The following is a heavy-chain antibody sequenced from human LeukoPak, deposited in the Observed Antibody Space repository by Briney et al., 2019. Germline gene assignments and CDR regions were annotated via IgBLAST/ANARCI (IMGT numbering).Heavy chain of an antibody. CDR3: ARGLIAVAGFDY. J-gene: IGHJ4*02. Sequence: SETLSLTCPVSGGSISSSSYYWGWIRQPPGKGLGWIGSIYYSGSTYYNPSLKSRVTISVDTSKNQFSLKLSSVTAADTAVYYCARGLIAVAGFDYWGQGTLVTVSS. V-gene: IGHV4-39*07. CDR1: GGSISSSSYY. D-gene: IGHD6-19*01. CDR2: IYYSGST.